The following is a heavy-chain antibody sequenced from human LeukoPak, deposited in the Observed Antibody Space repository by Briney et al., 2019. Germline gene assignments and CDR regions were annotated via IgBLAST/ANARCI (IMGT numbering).Heavy chain of an antibody. V-gene: IGHV4-4*07. J-gene: IGHJ4*02. CDR1: GGSISSYY. CDR2: IYTSGST. D-gene: IGHD3-22*01. Sequence: SETLSLTCTVSGGSISSYYWSWIRQPAGKGLEWIGRIYTSGSTNYSPSLKSRVTMSVDTSKNQFSLKLSSVTAADTAVYYCARDRYYYDSSGYRLLDYWGQGTLVTVSS. CDR3: ARDRYYYDSSGYRLLDY.